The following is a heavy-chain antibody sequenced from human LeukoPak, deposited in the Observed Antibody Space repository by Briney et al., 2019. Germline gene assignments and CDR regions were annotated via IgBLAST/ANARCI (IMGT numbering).Heavy chain of an antibody. CDR3: TRDFRGYCTGGSCYYFVY. D-gene: IGHD2-15*01. Sequence: GGSLRLSCTASGFTFGDYAMSWVRQAPGKGLEWVGFIRSEAYGGTTEYAASVKGRFTISRDDSKSIAYLQMNSLKTEDTAVYYCTRDFRGYCTGGSCYYFVYWGQGALVTVSS. J-gene: IGHJ4*02. CDR1: GFTFGDYA. V-gene: IGHV3-49*04. CDR2: IRSEAYGGTT.